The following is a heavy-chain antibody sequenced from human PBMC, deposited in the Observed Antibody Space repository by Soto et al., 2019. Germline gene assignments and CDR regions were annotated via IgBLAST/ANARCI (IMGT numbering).Heavy chain of an antibody. D-gene: IGHD4-17*01. CDR3: ARDKGDYLDFQH. Sequence: QVQLQESGPGLVKPSETLSLTCTVSGGSVSSGSYYWSWIRQPPGKGLEWIGYIYYSGSTNYNPPHRSRVTISGDTSKNQFSLKLSSVTAADTAVYYCARDKGDYLDFQHWGQGTLVTVSS. J-gene: IGHJ1*01. CDR2: IYYSGST. CDR1: GGSVSSGSYY. V-gene: IGHV4-61*01.